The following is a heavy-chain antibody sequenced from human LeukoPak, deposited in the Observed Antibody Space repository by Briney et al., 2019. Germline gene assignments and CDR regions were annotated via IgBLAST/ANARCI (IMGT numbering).Heavy chain of an antibody. CDR1: GGTFSSYA. J-gene: IGHJ4*02. D-gene: IGHD6-13*01. CDR2: IMPMFGTA. CDR3: ARTRSSSSSWYGQFDY. Sequence: GASVKVSCKASGGTFSSYAISWVRQAPGQGLEWMGGIMPMFGTANYAQKFQGRVTITADKSTSTAYMELSSLRSEDTAVYYCARTRSSSSSWYGQFDYWGQGTLVTVSS. V-gene: IGHV1-69*06.